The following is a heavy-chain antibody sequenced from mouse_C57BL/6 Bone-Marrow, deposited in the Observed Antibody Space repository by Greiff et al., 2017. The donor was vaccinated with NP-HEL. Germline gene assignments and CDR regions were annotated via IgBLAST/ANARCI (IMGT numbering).Heavy chain of an antibody. V-gene: IGHV1-59*01. CDR1: GYTFTSYW. CDR2: IDPSDSYT. D-gene: IGHD2-9*01. CDR3: ARPTMVTTRFAY. J-gene: IGHJ3*01. Sequence: QVQLKQPGAELVRPGTSVKLSCKASGYTFTSYWMHWVKQRPGQGLEWIGVIDPSDSYTNYNQKFKGKATLTVDTSSSTAYMQLSSLTSEDSAVYYGARPTMVTTRFAYWGQGTLVTVSA.